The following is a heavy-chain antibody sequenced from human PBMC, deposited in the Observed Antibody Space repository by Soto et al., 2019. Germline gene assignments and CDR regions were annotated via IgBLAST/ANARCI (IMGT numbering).Heavy chain of an antibody. V-gene: IGHV5-51*01. Sequence: GESRKISCKGSGYSFTSYWIGWVRQMPGKGLEWMGIIYPGDSDTRYSPSFQGQVTISADKCISTAYLQWRSLKASDTAMYYCARLNWNYAFESWGQGTMVTVSS. CDR1: GYSFTSYW. D-gene: IGHD1-7*01. CDR3: ARLNWNYAFES. J-gene: IGHJ3*02. CDR2: IYPGDSDT.